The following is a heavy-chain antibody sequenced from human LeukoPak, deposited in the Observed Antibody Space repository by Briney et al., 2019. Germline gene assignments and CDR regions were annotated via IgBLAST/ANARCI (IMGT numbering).Heavy chain of an antibody. CDR3: ARNTRFGEYYYYMDV. J-gene: IGHJ6*03. Sequence: ASVKVSCKASGYTFTGYYMHWVRQAPGQGLEWMGWINPNSGGTNYAQKFQGRVTMTRDTSISTAYMELSRLRSDDTAVYYCARNTRFGEYYYYMDVWGKGTTVTISS. V-gene: IGHV1-2*02. CDR2: INPNSGGT. CDR1: GYTFTGYY. D-gene: IGHD3-9*01.